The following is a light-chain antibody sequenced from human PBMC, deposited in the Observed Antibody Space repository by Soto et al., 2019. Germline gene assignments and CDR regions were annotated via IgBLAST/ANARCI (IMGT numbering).Light chain of an antibody. CDR2: DAS. Sequence: EIVLTQSPGTLSLSPGERASLSCRASQSVSRNYVAWYHYKPGQAPRLLIYDASTRATGIPDRFSGSGSGADFTLTISRLEPEDFAVSFCQQYGRTPLTFGGGSKVEIK. V-gene: IGKV3-20*01. CDR1: QSVSRNY. CDR3: QQYGRTPLT. J-gene: IGKJ4*01.